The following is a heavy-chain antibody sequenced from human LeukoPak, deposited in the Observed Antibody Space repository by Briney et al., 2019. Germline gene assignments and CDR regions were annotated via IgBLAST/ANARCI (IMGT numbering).Heavy chain of an antibody. CDR3: ARGDYGGSDY. V-gene: IGHV3-21*01. CDR1: GFTFSIYN. Sequence: PGGSLRLSCAASGFTFSIYNMNWVRQAPGEGPEWLSFISTDSKYIYYADSVKGRFTISRGNGKNSLFLQMNSLRVEDTAVYYCARGDYGGSDYWGQGTLVTVSS. J-gene: IGHJ4*02. D-gene: IGHD4/OR15-4a*01. CDR2: ISTDSKYI.